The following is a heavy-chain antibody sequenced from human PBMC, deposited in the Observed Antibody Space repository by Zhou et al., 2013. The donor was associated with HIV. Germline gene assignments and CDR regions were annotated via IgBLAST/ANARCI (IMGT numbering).Heavy chain of an antibody. CDR3: ARKRSGGSSALGDYMDV. V-gene: IGHV1-69*05. D-gene: IGHD6-6*01. Sequence: QVQLVQSGAEVKKPGSSVKVSCKASGGTFSSYAISWVRQAPGQGLEWMGGIIPIFGTANYAQKFQGRVTITTDESTSTAYMELSSLRSEDTAVYYCARKRSGGSSALGDYMDVWGKGTTVTVSS. J-gene: IGHJ6*03. CDR1: GGTFSSYA. CDR2: IIPIFGTA.